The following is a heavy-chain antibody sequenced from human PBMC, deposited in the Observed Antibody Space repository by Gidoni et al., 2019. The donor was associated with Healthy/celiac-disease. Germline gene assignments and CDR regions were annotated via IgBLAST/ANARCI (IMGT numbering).Heavy chain of an antibody. CDR2: IWYDGSNK. J-gene: IGHJ5*02. V-gene: IGHV3-33*01. CDR3: ARDVVPVVVWSPGGRWGNWFDP. D-gene: IGHD2-15*01. Sequence: QVQLVESGGSVVQPGRSLRLSCAASGFTFSSYGMHWVRQAPGKGLECVAVIWYDGSNKYYADSVKGRFTISRDNSKNTLYLQMNSLRAEDTAVYYCARDVVPVVVWSPGGRWGNWFDPWGQGTLVTVSS. CDR1: GFTFSSYG.